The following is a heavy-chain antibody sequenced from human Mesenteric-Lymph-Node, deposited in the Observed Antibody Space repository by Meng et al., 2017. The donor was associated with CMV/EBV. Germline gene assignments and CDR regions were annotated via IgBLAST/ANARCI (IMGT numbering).Heavy chain of an antibody. J-gene: IGHJ5*02. CDR1: GFTFSSYD. CDR3: AREKDDSFDP. Sequence: GGSLRLSCAASGFTFSSYDMNWVRQAPGKGLEWVSYIGSGSSIYYADSVKGRFTISRGNAKNSLYLQMNSLRVEDTAVYYCAREKDDSFDPWGQGTLVTVSS. V-gene: IGHV3-48*03. CDR2: IGSGSSI. D-gene: IGHD3-3*01.